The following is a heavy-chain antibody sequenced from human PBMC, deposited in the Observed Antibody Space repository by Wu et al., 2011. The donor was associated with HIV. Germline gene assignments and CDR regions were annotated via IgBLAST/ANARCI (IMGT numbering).Heavy chain of an antibody. J-gene: IGHJ5*02. CDR3: AREGTSLLGSRFDP. CDR2: FMPVTDTP. D-gene: IGHD2-2*01. CDR1: GDTFRNFA. Sequence: QVQLVQSGAELKRPGSSVKVSCKISGDTFRNFAISWVRQAPGHGLEWMGGFMPVTDTPNHAPKFQGRVTITADKSTSTAYMELSRLKSDDTAVYYCAREGTSLLGSRFDPWGQGTLVTVSS. V-gene: IGHV1-69*14.